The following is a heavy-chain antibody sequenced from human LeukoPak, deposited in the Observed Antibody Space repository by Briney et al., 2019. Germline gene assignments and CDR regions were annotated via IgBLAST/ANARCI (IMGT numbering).Heavy chain of an antibody. CDR2: INPSGGST. CDR1: GYTFTSYY. Sequence: ASVKVSCKASGYTFTSYYMHWVRQAPGQGLEWMGIINPSGGSTSYAQKFQGRVTMTRDMSTSTVYMELSSLRSEDTAVYSCARDSSQGAKEYCFDYWGQGTLVTVSS. V-gene: IGHV1-46*01. J-gene: IGHJ4*02. CDR3: ARDSSQGAKEYCFDY. D-gene: IGHD6-13*01.